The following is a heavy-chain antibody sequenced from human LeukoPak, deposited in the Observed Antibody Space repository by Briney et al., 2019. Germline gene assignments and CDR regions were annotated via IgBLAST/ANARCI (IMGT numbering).Heavy chain of an antibody. CDR3: AREGGGSGSYYVDY. V-gene: IGHV3-11*01. CDR2: ISSGSTI. J-gene: IGHJ4*02. D-gene: IGHD1-26*01. CDR1: GFSFSDYW. Sequence: GGSLRLSCAAAGFSFSDYWMSWVRQVPGKGLEWVSYISSGSTIYYADSVKGRFTISRDNAKNSLYLQMNSLRAEDTAVYYCAREGGGSGSYYVDYWGQGTLVTVSS.